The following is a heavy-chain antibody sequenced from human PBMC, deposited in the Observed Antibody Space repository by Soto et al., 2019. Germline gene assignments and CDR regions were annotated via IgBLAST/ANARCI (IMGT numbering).Heavy chain of an antibody. CDR3: ARWTVPAATGSYYYYYYMDV. V-gene: IGHV3-33*01. CDR1: GFTFSSYG. J-gene: IGHJ6*03. D-gene: IGHD2-2*01. Sequence: QVQLVESGGGVVQPGRSLRLSCAASGFTFSSYGMHWVRQAPGKGLEWVAVIWYDGSNKYYADSVKGRFTISRDNSQNTLYLQMNSLRAEDTAVYYCARWTVPAATGSYYYYYYMDVWGKGTTVTVSS. CDR2: IWYDGSNK.